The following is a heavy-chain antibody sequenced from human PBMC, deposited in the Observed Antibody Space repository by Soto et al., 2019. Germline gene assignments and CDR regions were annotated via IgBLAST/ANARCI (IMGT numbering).Heavy chain of an antibody. Sequence: QLQLQESGPGLVKPSETLSLTCTVSGGSITNNNYYWGWVRQPPGKGLEWIANIYYSVTTYYNPSLKSRVTISAETSQNQVSLNVNSVTAADTAVYYCARLAAYDFWRGGNWIDSWGQGTLVTVSS. CDR2: IYYSVTT. V-gene: IGHV4-39*01. D-gene: IGHD3-3*01. J-gene: IGHJ5*01. CDR1: GGSITNNNYY. CDR3: ARLAAYDFWRGGNWIDS.